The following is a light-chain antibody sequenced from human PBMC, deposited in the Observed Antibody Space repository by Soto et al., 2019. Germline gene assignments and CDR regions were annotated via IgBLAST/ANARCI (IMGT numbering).Light chain of an antibody. J-gene: IGLJ1*01. Sequence: QSVLTQPASVSGSPGQSITISCTGTTRDVGGYNFVSWYQHHPGEAPKLMIYEVSNRPSGVSHRFSASKSGNTASLTISGLQAEDEADYYCSSYTTSSTLACVFGTGTKLPS. CDR1: TRDVGGYNF. CDR2: EVS. V-gene: IGLV2-14*01. CDR3: SSYTTSSTLACV.